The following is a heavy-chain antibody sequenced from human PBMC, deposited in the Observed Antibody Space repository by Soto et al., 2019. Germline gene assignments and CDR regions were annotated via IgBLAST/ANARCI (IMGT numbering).Heavy chain of an antibody. CDR2: INTDGSVA. Sequence: PGGSLRLSCAASGLTFRSYWMHWVRQAPGKGLVWVSRINTDGSVAMYVDSVKGRFTISRDNARNTLYLQLNSLRADDTAVYFCVRDQDSRGYSVFNLWGQGAPVTVS. D-gene: IGHD3-22*01. CDR1: GLTFRSYW. V-gene: IGHV3-74*03. CDR3: VRDQDSRGYSVFNL. J-gene: IGHJ5*02.